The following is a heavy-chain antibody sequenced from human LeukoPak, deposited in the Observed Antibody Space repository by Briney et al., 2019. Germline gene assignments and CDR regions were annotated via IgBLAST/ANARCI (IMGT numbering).Heavy chain of an antibody. D-gene: IGHD1-26*01. Sequence: WGSLRLSCAASGLTFSNAWMSWVRQAPGKGLEWVGRIKSKTDDGTTDYGAPVKGRFIISRDDSKNTLYLQMNGLKIEDTAVYYCITDPGEWEPIWGQGTMVTVSS. J-gene: IGHJ3*02. CDR3: ITDPGEWEPI. CDR1: GLTFSNAW. V-gene: IGHV3-15*01. CDR2: IKSKTDDGTT.